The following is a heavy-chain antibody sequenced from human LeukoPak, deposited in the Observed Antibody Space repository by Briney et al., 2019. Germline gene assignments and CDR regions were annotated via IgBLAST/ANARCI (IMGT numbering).Heavy chain of an antibody. CDR2: TYYRSKWNN. Sequence: SQTLSLTCAISGDSVSSNSAAWNWLRQSPSRGLEWLGRTYYRSKWNNDYAVSVKSRITINPDTAKNQFSLQLKSVTPEDTAVYYCARSPEAYDSCGCDYWGQGALVTVSS. V-gene: IGHV6-1*01. D-gene: IGHD3-22*01. CDR3: ARSPEAYDSCGCDY. CDR1: GDSVSSNSAA. J-gene: IGHJ4*02.